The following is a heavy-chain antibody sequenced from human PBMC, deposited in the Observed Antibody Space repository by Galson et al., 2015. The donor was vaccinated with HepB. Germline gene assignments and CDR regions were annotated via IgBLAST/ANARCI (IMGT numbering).Heavy chain of an antibody. CDR3: ARGGRWELLIFFDY. CDR1: GFTFSSYS. CDR2: ISSSSSTI. D-gene: IGHD1-26*01. J-gene: IGHJ4*02. Sequence: SLRLSCAASGFTFSSYSMNWVRQAPGKGLEWVSYISSSSSTIYYADSVKGRFTISRDNAKNSLYLQMNSLRDEDTAVYYCARGGRWELLIFFDYWGQGTLVTVSS. V-gene: IGHV3-48*02.